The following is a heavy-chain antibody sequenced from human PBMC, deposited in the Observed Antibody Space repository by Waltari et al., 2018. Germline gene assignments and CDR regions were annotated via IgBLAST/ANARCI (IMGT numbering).Heavy chain of an antibody. CDR3: AKDPGRFLEWSPSPYFDY. D-gene: IGHD3-3*01. V-gene: IGHV3-23*01. Sequence: KGLEWVSAISGSGGSTYYADSVKGRFTISRDNSKNTLYLQMNSLRAEDTAVYYCAKDPGRFLEWSPSPYFDYWGQGTLVTVSS. J-gene: IGHJ4*02. CDR2: ISGSGGST.